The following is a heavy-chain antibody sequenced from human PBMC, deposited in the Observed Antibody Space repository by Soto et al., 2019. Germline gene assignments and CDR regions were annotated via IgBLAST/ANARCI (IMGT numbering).Heavy chain of an antibody. J-gene: IGHJ4*02. Sequence: QITLKESGPPLVKPTQTLTLTCTFSGFSLSTSGVGVGWIRQPPGKALEWLALIYWNDDKRYSPSLKSRITIHKETSKNLVVLIMTHLDPVDTPTYYCAHRLGPGIAVAGITRGFYWGQGTLVTVVS. CDR3: AHRLGPGIAVAGITRGFY. D-gene: IGHD6-19*01. CDR2: IYWNDDK. V-gene: IGHV2-5*01. CDR1: GFSLSTSGVG.